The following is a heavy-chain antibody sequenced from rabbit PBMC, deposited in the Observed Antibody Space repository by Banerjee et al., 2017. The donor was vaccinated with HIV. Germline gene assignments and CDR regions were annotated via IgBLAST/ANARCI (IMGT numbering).Heavy chain of an antibody. D-gene: IGHD4-1*01. V-gene: IGHV1S45*01. CDR1: GFSFSSSYY. CDR3: ARDLAGAIGWNFNL. J-gene: IGHJ4*01. Sequence: QEQLEESGGDLVKPGASLTLTCTTSGFSFSSSYYMCWVRQAPGKGLEWIGCIDSSSITWYASWVNGRFTISKTSSTTVPLQMTSLTAADTATYFCARDLAGAIGWNFNLWGPGPLVTVS. CDR2: IDSSSIT.